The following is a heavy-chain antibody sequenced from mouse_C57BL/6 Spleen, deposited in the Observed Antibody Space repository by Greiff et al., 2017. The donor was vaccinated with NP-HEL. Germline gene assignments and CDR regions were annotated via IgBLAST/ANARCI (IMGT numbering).Heavy chain of an antibody. J-gene: IGHJ4*01. CDR3: AAYDYDGGYYAMDY. Sequence: QVQLQQSGPELVKPGASVQISCKASGYTFTDYYINWVKQRPGQGLAWIGWFYPGRGNTQYNEKFKGKATLPVDTSSSTASMQLSSLTSEDSAVYFCAAYDYDGGYYAMDYWGQGTSVTVSS. CDR1: GYTFTDYY. V-gene: IGHV1-84*01. CDR2: FYPGRGNT. D-gene: IGHD2-4*01.